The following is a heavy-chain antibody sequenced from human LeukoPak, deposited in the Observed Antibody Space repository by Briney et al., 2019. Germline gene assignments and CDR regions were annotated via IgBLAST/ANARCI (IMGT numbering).Heavy chain of an antibody. CDR3: ATYYDFWSSYSHKYYFDY. Sequence: PGGSLRLSCAASGFTFSSYAMSWVRQAPGKGLEWVSAISGSGGSTYYADSVKGRFTISRDNSKNTLYLQMNSLRAEDTAVYYCATYYDFWSSYSHKYYFDYWGQGTLVTVSS. V-gene: IGHV3-23*01. CDR1: GFTFSSYA. J-gene: IGHJ4*02. D-gene: IGHD3-3*01. CDR2: ISGSGGST.